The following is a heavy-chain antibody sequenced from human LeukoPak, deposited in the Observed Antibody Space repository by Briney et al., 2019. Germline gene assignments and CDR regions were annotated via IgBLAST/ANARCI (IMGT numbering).Heavy chain of an antibody. V-gene: IGHV4-59*12. Sequence: SETLSLTCTVSGGSISSYYWSWIRQPPGKGLEWIGYIYYSGSTNYNPSLKSRVTISVDTSKNQFSLKLSSVTAADTAVYYCARAPGGYSYGFDYWGQGTLVTVSS. CDR1: GGSISSYY. CDR3: ARAPGGYSYGFDY. CDR2: IYYSGST. J-gene: IGHJ4*02. D-gene: IGHD5-18*01.